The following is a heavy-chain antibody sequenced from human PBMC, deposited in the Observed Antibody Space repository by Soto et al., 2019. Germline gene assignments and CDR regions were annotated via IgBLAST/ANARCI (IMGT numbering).Heavy chain of an antibody. CDR1: GFTFSSYA. CDR2: ISYDGSNK. J-gene: IGHJ4*02. V-gene: IGHV3-30-3*01. Sequence: QVQLVESGGGVVQPGRSLRLSCAASGFTFSSYAMHWVRQAPGKGLEWVAVISYDGSNKYYADSVKGRFTISRDNSKNKLYLQMNSLRAEDTAVYYCARDFSYTPRRKTTYYYDSSGYPFWGQGTLVTVSS. D-gene: IGHD3-22*01. CDR3: ARDFSYTPRRKTTYYYDSSGYPF.